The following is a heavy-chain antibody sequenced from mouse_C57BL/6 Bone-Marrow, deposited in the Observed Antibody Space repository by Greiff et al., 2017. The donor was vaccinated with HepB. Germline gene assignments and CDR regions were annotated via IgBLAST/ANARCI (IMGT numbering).Heavy chain of an antibody. Sequence: VKLQESGAELVKPGASVKMSCKASGYTFTSYWITWVKQRPGQGLEWIGDIYPGSGSTNYNEKFKSKATLTVDTSSSTAYMQLSSLTSEDSAVYYCAHYGYDHCYAMDYWGQGTSVTVSS. CDR2: IYPGSGST. CDR3: AHYGYDHCYAMDY. V-gene: IGHV1-55*01. D-gene: IGHD2-2*01. J-gene: IGHJ4*01. CDR1: GYTFTSYW.